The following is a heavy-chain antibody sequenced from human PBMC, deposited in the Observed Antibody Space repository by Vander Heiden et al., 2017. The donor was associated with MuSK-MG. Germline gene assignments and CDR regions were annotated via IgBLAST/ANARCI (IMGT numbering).Heavy chain of an antibody. CDR2: ISGSGGSP. CDR3: AKYASFFYRPRSYDILTGYSCCTAAYDY. CDR1: GFTFSSYA. Sequence: EVQLLESGGGLVQPGGSLRLSCAASGFTFSSYAMSWVRQAPGKGLAWVSAISGSGGSPYYADPVKGRFTISRDNSKNTLYLQMNSLRAEDTAVYYCAKYASFFYRPRSYDILTGYSCCTAAYDYWGQGTLVTVSS. D-gene: IGHD3-9*01. V-gene: IGHV3-23*01. J-gene: IGHJ4*02.